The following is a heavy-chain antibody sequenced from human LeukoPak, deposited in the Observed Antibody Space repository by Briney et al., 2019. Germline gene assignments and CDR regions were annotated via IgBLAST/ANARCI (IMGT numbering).Heavy chain of an antibody. CDR3: ARDIGRDGYKISPVDAFDI. CDR2: IIPILGIA. Sequence: GSSVKVSCKASGGTFSSYAISWVRQAPGQGLEWMGRIIPILGIANYAQKFQGRVTITADKSTSTAYMELSSLRSEDTAVYYCARDIGRDGYKISPVDAFDIWGQGTMVTVSS. D-gene: IGHD5-24*01. V-gene: IGHV1-69*04. CDR1: GGTFSSYA. J-gene: IGHJ3*02.